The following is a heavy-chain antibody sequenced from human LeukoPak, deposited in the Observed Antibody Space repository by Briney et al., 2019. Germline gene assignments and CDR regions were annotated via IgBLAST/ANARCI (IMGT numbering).Heavy chain of an antibody. CDR3: ARHGMVRGVINWFDP. Sequence: ASVKVSCKASGGTFSSYAISWVRQAPGQGLEWMGWISAYNGNTNYAQKLQGRVTMTTDTSTSTAYMELRSLRSDDTAVYYCARHGMVRGVINWFDPWGQGTLVTVSS. D-gene: IGHD3-10*01. V-gene: IGHV1-18*01. CDR1: GGTFSSYA. J-gene: IGHJ5*02. CDR2: ISAYNGNT.